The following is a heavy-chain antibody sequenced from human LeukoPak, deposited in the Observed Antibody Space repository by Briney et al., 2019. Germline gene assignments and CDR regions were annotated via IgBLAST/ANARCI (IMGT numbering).Heavy chain of an antibody. CDR1: GYTFTSYY. CDR3: ARDGPTYAPSGYSSRWYPGEY. J-gene: IGHJ4*02. D-gene: IGHD6-13*01. CDR2: INPSGGST. V-gene: IGHV1-46*01. Sequence: ASVKVSCKASGYTFTSYYMHWVRQAPGQGLEWMGIINPSGGSTSYAQKFQGRVTMTRDTSTSTVYMELSSLRSEDTAVYYCARDGPTYAPSGYSSRWYPGEYWGQGTLVTVSS.